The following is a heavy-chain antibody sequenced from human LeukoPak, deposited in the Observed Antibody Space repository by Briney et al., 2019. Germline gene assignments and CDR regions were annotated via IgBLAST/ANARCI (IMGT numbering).Heavy chain of an antibody. CDR3: AKSSLMLGNYFDY. CDR1: GFTFSSYA. Sequence: PGGSLRLSCAASGFTFSSYAMSCVRQAPGKGLEWVSAISGSGGSTYYADSVKGRFTISRDNSKNTLYLQMNSLRAEDTAVYYCAKSSLMLGNYFDYWGQGTLVTVSS. J-gene: IGHJ4*02. CDR2: ISGSGGST. D-gene: IGHD3-16*01. V-gene: IGHV3-23*01.